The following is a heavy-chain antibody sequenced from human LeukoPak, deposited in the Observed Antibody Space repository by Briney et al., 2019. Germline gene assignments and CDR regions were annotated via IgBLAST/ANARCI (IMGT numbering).Heavy chain of an antibody. CDR1: GYTFTGYY. CDR3: ARALRRYGDYRTSGFGY. D-gene: IGHD4-17*01. J-gene: IGHJ4*02. Sequence: GASVKVSCKASGYTFTGYYMHWVRQAPGQGLEWMGWINPNSGGTNYAQKFQGRVTMTRDTSISTAYMELSRLRSDDTAVYYCARALRRYGDYRTSGFGYWGQGTLVTVSS. V-gene: IGHV1-2*02. CDR2: INPNSGGT.